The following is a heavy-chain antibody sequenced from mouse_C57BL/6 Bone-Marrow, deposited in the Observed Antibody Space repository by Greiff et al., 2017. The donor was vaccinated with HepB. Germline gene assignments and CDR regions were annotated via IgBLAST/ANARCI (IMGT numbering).Heavy chain of an antibody. V-gene: IGHV1-64*01. D-gene: IGHD1-1*01. CDR2: IHPNSGST. CDR1: GYTFTSYW. J-gene: IGHJ1*03. Sequence: QVQLQQSGAELVKPGASVKLSCKASGYTFTSYWMHWVKQRPGQGLEWIGMIHPNSGSTNYNAKFKSKATLTVDKSSSTAYMQLSSLTSEDSAVYYCVSSPYWYFDVWGTGTTVTVSS. CDR3: VSSPYWYFDV.